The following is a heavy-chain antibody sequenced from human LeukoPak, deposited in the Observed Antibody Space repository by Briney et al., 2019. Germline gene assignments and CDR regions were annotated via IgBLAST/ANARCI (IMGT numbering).Heavy chain of an antibody. CDR2: IRSKANSYAT. D-gene: IGHD3-3*01. V-gene: IGHV3-73*01. J-gene: IGHJ3*02. CDR1: GFTFSSYS. CDR3: TRQANYDFWSGYYTYAFDI. Sequence: GGSLRLSCAASGFTFSSYSMNWVRQASGKGLEWVGRIRSKANSYATAYAASVKGRFTISRDDSKNTAYLQMNSLKTEDTAVYYCTRQANYDFWSGYYTYAFDIWGQGTMVTVSS.